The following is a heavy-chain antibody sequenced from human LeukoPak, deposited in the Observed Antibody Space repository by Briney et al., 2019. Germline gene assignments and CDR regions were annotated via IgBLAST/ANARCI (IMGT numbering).Heavy chain of an antibody. Sequence: GGSLRLSCAASGFTFSSYEMNWVRQAPGKGLEWVSSISGSSSFIYYADSVKGRFTISRDNAQNSLYLQMNSLRAEDTAVYYCARADYWGQGTLVTVSS. CDR1: GFTFSSYE. V-gene: IGHV3-48*03. J-gene: IGHJ4*02. CDR3: ARADY. CDR2: ISGSSSFI.